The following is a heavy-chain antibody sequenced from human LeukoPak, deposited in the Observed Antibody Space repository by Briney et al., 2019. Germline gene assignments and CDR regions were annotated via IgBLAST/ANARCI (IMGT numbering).Heavy chain of an antibody. V-gene: IGHV5-51*01. CDR2: IYPGDSDT. D-gene: IGHD2-8*01. Sequence: GESLKISCKGSGYSFTSYWIGWVRQKPGKGLEWMGIIYPGDSDTRYSPSFQGQVTISADKSISTAYLQWSSQKASDTAMYYCARNSESTNGWHSEFDPWGQGTLVTVSS. CDR1: GYSFTSYW. J-gene: IGHJ5*02. CDR3: ARNSESTNGWHSEFDP.